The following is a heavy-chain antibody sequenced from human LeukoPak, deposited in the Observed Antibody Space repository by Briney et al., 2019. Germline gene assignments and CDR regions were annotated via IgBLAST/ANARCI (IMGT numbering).Heavy chain of an antibody. CDR1: GDSISNYY. V-gene: IGHV4-59*12. CDR3: AREEREMATPVRAFDI. D-gene: IGHD5-24*01. J-gene: IGHJ3*02. Sequence: SETLSLTCTVSGDSISNYYWSWIRQPPGKGLEWIGYIYYSGSTNYNPSLKSRVTISVDTSKNQFSLKLSSVTAADTAVYYCAREEREMATPVRAFDIWGQGTMVTVSS. CDR2: IYYSGST.